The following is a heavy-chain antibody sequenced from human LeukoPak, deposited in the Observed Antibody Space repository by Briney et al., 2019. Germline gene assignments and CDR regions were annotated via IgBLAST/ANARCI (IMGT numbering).Heavy chain of an antibody. CDR1: GVSISSYY. D-gene: IGHD2-2*02. Sequence: SETLSLTCTVSGVSISSYYWSWIRQPPGKGLEWIGYIYYSGSTNYNPSLKSRVTISVDTSKNQFSLKLSSVTAADTAVYYCARFEYQLLYYWFDPWGQGTLVTVSS. CDR2: IYYSGST. V-gene: IGHV4-59*01. CDR3: ARFEYQLLYYWFDP. J-gene: IGHJ5*02.